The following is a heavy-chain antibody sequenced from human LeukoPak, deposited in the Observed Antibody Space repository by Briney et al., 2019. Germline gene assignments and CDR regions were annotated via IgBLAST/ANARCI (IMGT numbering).Heavy chain of an antibody. D-gene: IGHD5-12*01. CDR1: GYTFTSYA. Sequence: ASVKVSCKASGYTFTSYAMNWVRQAPGQGLEWMGWINTNTGNPTYAQGFTGRFVFSLDTSVSTAYLQISSLKAEDTAVYYCARVPYGDTTVATMWGYYYYYYYMDVWGKGTMVTVSS. V-gene: IGHV7-4-1*02. CDR3: ARVPYGDTTVATMWGYYYYYYYMDV. J-gene: IGHJ6*03. CDR2: INTNTGNP.